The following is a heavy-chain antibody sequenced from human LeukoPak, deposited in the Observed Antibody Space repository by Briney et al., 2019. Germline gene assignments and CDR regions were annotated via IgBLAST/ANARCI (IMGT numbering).Heavy chain of an antibody. D-gene: IGHD1-7*01. V-gene: IGHV1-3*03. CDR2: INAGNGNT. CDR3: ARARDWNYPHYYDY. Sequence: ASVKVSCKASGYTFTSYAMHWVRQAPGQRLEWMGWINAGNGNTKYSQEFQGRVTITRDTSASTAYMELSSLRSEDMAVYYCARARDWNYPHYYDYWGQGTLVTVSS. J-gene: IGHJ4*02. CDR1: GYTFTSYA.